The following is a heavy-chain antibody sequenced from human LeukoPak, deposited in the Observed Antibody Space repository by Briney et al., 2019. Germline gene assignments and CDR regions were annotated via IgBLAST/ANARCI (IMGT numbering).Heavy chain of an antibody. CDR3: ARDPVIAVAGTST. V-gene: IGHV4-31*01. CDR1: GGSISSGGYY. D-gene: IGHD6-19*01. J-gene: IGHJ5*02. CDR2: ICYRGKP. Sequence: SQTRSLTCTVSGGSISSGGYYWSWIRQHPGKGLEWMRDICYRGKPYDSPSLQRQVTISVDTSKNQISLRLSALTVARTAVDYWARDPVIAVAGTSTWGQGGLVTVSS.